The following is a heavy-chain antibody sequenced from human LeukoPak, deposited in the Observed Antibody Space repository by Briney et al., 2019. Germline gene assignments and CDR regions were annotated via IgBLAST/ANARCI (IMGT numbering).Heavy chain of an antibody. Sequence: PGGSLRLSCAASEFTFTNAWMSWVRQAPGKGLEWVGRIRSKANSYATAYAASVQGRFTISRDDSKNTAYLQMNSLKTEDTAVYYCTRQAPSNIAVAGTFDYWGQGTLVTVSS. D-gene: IGHD6-19*01. CDR3: TRQAPSNIAVAGTFDY. CDR1: EFTFTNAW. CDR2: IRSKANSYAT. V-gene: IGHV3-73*01. J-gene: IGHJ4*02.